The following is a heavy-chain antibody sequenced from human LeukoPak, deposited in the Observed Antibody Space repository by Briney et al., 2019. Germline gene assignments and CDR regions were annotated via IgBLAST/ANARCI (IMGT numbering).Heavy chain of an antibody. V-gene: IGHV3-48*01. Sequence: GGSLRLSCAASGFTFSSYSMNWVRQAPGKGLEWVSYISSSSSTIYYADSVKGRFTISRDNAKNSLYLQMNSLRAEDTAVYYCASSRYGSGSYSFYNWFDPWGQGTLVTVSS. CDR3: ASSRYGSGSYSFYNWFDP. CDR1: GFTFSSYS. D-gene: IGHD3-10*01. CDR2: ISSSSSTI. J-gene: IGHJ5*02.